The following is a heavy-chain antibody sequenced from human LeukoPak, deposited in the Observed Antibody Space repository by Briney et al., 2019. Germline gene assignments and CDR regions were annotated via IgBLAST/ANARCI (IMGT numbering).Heavy chain of an antibody. Sequence: PSETLSLTCDVSGGSVTSTNWWTWVRQPPGKGLEWIGEVHLDGRTNYNPSLQSRLIMSVERPENHISLKLTSVPAADTAVYYCAREGGFYRPLDYSGQGTLVTVSS. CDR1: GGSVTSTNW. CDR3: AREGGFYRPLDY. D-gene: IGHD3-3*01. V-gene: IGHV4-4*02. J-gene: IGHJ4*02. CDR2: VHLDGRT.